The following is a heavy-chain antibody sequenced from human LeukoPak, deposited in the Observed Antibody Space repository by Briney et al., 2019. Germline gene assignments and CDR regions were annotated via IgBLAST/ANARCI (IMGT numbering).Heavy chain of an antibody. CDR1: GGSFSGYY. J-gene: IGHJ4*02. CDR3: ARGCDDSSGYYQYYVDY. D-gene: IGHD3-22*01. V-gene: IGHV4-34*01. Sequence: MASETLSLTCAVYGGSFSGYYWSWIRQPPGKGLEWIGEINHSGSTNYNPSLKSRVTISVDTSKNQFSLKLSSVTAADTAVYYCARGCDDSSGYYQYYVDYWGQGTLVTVSS. CDR2: INHSGST.